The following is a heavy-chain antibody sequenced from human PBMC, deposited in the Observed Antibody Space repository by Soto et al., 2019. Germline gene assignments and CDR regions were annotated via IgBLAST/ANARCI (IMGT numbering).Heavy chain of an antibody. D-gene: IGHD3-10*01. Sequence: QVQLQESGPGLVKPSQTLSLTCTVSGGSISSGDYYWSWIRQPPGKGLEWIGYIYYSGSTYYNPSLKSRVTRSVDTSKNQFSLKLSSVTAADTAVYYCARGGGMVRGVIISRYYFDYWGQGTLVTVSS. CDR2: IYYSGST. J-gene: IGHJ4*02. V-gene: IGHV4-30-4*01. CDR3: ARGGGMVRGVIISRYYFDY. CDR1: GGSISSGDYY.